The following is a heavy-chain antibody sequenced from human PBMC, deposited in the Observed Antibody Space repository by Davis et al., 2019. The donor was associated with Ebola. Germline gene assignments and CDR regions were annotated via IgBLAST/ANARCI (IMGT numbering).Heavy chain of an antibody. CDR2: IYGGGST. D-gene: IGHD3-3*01. Sequence: PGGSLRLSCVVSGFSVRSNYMSWVRQAPGKGLEWVSTIYGGGSTDYADSVKGRFTLSRDKSKNSLYLQMNSLRDDDTAVYYCARDILKNDFWSGYSIWGQGTMVTVSS. V-gene: IGHV3-53*01. CDR3: ARDILKNDFWSGYSI. CDR1: GFSVRSNY. J-gene: IGHJ3*02.